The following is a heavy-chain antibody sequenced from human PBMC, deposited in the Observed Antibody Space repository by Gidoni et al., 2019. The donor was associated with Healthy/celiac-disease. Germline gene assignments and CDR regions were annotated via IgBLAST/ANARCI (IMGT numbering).Heavy chain of an antibody. CDR3: ASSYGDEGYYYYYYMDV. V-gene: IGHV1-69*09. CDR2: IIPNPGIA. CDR1: AGTFSSYA. Sequence: QVQLVQSGAEVKKPGSSVKVSCKASAGTFSSYAIRWVRQAPGQGHEWMGRIIPNPGIANYAQKFQGRVTITADKSTSTAYMELSSLRSEDTAVYYCASSYGDEGYYYYYYMDVWGKGTTVTVSS. J-gene: IGHJ6*03. D-gene: IGHD4-17*01.